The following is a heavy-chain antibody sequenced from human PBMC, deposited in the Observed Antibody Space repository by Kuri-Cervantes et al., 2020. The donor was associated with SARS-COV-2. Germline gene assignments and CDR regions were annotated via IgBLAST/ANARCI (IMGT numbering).Heavy chain of an antibody. CDR1: GVTFSIFD. Sequence: SVKVSCKASGVTFSIFDMSWVRQAPGQGLEWMGRIIPILGTANYAQKFQGRVTITADKSTSTAYMELSSLRSEDTAVYYCARTAKTGQLRDYWGQGTLVTVSS. CDR2: IIPILGTA. CDR3: ARTAKTGQLRDY. D-gene: IGHD2-21*02. V-gene: IGHV1-69*04. J-gene: IGHJ4*02.